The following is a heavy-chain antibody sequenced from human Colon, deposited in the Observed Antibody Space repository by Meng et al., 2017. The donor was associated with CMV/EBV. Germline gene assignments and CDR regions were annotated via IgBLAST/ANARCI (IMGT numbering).Heavy chain of an antibody. CDR1: GFTFNNFA. CDR3: AKARSTTISAAFNY. J-gene: IGHJ4*02. D-gene: IGHD6-13*01. CDR2: ITGSADNT. Sequence: ASGFTFNNFAVNWVRQAPGKGLEWVSGITGSADNTYYADSVKGRFTISRDDSNSTLYLQMNSLKAEDTAVYSCAKARSTTISAAFNYWGQGTLVTVSS. V-gene: IGHV3-23*01.